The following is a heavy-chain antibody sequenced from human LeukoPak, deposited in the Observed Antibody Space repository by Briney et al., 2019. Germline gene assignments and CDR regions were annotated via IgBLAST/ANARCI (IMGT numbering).Heavy chain of an antibody. CDR2: ISGYNGKT. CDR1: GYSVTGYG. D-gene: IGHD2-21*02. J-gene: IGHJ4*02. CDR3: ARFSRSMTVIFDY. V-gene: IGHV1-18*01. Sequence: ASVKVSCKTSGYSVTGYGFSWVRQAPGQGLEWMGWISGYNGKTNYAQKFQGRVTMTTDTSTSTAYMELRSLRPDDTAVYYCARFSRSMTVIFDYWGQGTLVTVSS.